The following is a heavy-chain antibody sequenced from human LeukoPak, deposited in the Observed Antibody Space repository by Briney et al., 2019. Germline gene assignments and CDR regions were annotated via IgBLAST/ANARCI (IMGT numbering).Heavy chain of an antibody. CDR1: GFPFVSNS. CDR2: IYSGGST. D-gene: IGHD3-9*01. V-gene: IGHV3-53*01. CDR3: ATYWRYFDWLLSDI. Sequence: PGGPLHLSFAASGFPFVSNSLSWVRRAPGRGREWVPVIYSGGSTYYANSVKGRFTNSKDNAKNSLYLQMNSLRAEDTGVYYCATYWRYFDWLLSDIWGLGTMVTVS. J-gene: IGHJ3*02.